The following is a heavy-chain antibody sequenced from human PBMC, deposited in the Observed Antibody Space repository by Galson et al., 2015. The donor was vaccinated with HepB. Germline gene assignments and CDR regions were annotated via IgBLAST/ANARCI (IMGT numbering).Heavy chain of an antibody. CDR1: GFTFSSYA. CDR2: ISYDGSNE. CDR3: ARDVGIHLYLDY. J-gene: IGHJ4*02. D-gene: IGHD5-18*01. Sequence: SLRLSCAASGFTFSSYAMYWVRQAPGKGLEWVAVISYDGSNEYYADSVKGRFTISRGTSKNTLYLQMNSLRAEDTAVYYCARDVGIHLYLDYWGQGTLVTVSS. V-gene: IGHV3-30-3*01.